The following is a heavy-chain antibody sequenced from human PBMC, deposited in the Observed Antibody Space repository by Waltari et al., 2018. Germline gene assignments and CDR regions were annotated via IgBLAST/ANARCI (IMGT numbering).Heavy chain of an antibody. J-gene: IGHJ4*02. CDR1: GGSFSGYY. CDR3: ARGRYGSGSYYERRYYFDY. V-gene: IGHV4-34*01. CDR2: IKHSGST. Sequence: QVQLQQWGAGLLKPSETLSLTCAVYGGSFSGYYWSWIRQPPGKGLEWIGEIKHSGSTNYNPSLKGRVTISVDTAKNQFSLKLSSVTAADTAVYYCARGRYGSGSYYERRYYFDYWGQGTLVTVSS. D-gene: IGHD3-10*01.